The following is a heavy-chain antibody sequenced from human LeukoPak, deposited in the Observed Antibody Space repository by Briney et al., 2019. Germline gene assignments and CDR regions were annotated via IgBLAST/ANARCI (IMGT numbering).Heavy chain of an antibody. V-gene: IGHV1-69*05. CDR3: ARTLGGSGSDY. D-gene: IGHD3-22*01. CDR1: RGTLSRHT. Sequence: ASVKVSCKASRGTLSRHTIRWVRQAPGQALEWRGGIIPICGTATYAQRFQGRVTITTDESTSTAYMERSSLRSEDTAVYYCARTLGGSGSDYWGQGTLVTVSS. J-gene: IGHJ4*02. CDR2: IIPICGTA.